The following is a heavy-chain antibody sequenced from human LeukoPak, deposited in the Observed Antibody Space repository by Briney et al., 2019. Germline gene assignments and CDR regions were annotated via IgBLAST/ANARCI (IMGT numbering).Heavy chain of an antibody. CDR3: ARAMKTFSLATPTGSFDF. CDR2: LRRSGETK. J-gene: IGHJ4*02. CDR1: GFTFSDYE. Sequence: PGGSLRLSCVVSGFTFSDYEMRWVREAPGKGLQFVAALRRSGETKLVADSVKGRLNISRHNSENTLYLAMNSLRVEDTAFYYCARAMKTFSLATPTGSFDFWGPGALVTVSS. V-gene: IGHV3-23*01. D-gene: IGHD3-3*02.